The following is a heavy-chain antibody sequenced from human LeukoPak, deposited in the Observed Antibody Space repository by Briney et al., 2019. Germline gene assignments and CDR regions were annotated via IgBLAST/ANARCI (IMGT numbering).Heavy chain of an antibody. D-gene: IGHD1-14*01. CDR1: GLTFSTSG. CDR2: SGPTGSNR. J-gene: IGHJ4*02. Sequence: KPGGSLRLSCTASGLTFSTSGFNWVRQAPGKGLEWVASSGPTGSNRYHAGSIKGRFTISRDNANNYLYLQMNSLRAEDTAVYYCATETNGRHYDYWGQGTLLTVSS. CDR3: ATETNGRHYDY. V-gene: IGHV3-21*06.